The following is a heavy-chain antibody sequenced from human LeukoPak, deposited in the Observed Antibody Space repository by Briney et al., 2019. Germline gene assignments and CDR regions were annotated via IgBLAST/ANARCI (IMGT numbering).Heavy chain of an antibody. Sequence: SETLSLTCTVSGGSISSYYWSWIRQPPGKGLEWIGYIYYSGSTNYNPSLKSRVTISVDTSKNQFSPKLSSVTAADTAVYYCASGNPGYADAFDIWGQGTMVTVSS. J-gene: IGHJ3*02. CDR2: IYYSGST. V-gene: IGHV4-59*08. D-gene: IGHD1-1*01. CDR1: GGSISSYY. CDR3: ASGNPGYADAFDI.